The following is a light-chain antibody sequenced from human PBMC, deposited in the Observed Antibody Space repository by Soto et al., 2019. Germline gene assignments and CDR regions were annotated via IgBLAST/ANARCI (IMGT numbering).Light chain of an antibody. CDR1: QSVSSRY. V-gene: IGKV3-20*01. CDR3: QHYNSYPEA. Sequence: IVLTQSPGTLSLSPGERATLSCRASQSVSSRYLAWYQQKPGQAPRLIMYGASTRATGIPARFSGSGSGTECTLTISSLQPDDFATYYCQHYNSYPEAFGQGTKVDIK. J-gene: IGKJ1*01. CDR2: GAS.